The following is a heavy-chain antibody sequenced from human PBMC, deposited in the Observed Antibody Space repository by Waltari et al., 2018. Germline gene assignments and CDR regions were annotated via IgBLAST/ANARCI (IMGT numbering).Heavy chain of an antibody. CDR3: ARGPAYYFDY. J-gene: IGHJ4*02. Sequence: EVQLLESGGGLVQPGGSLTLSCAASGITFSGYTMRWVRQAPGKWLEWVSTISASGGTFYADSVKGRFTVSRDSSKNTLSLQMNSLRAEDMAVYYCARGPAYYFDYWDQGTLVTVSS. V-gene: IGHV3-23*01. CDR2: ISASGGT. CDR1: GITFSGYT.